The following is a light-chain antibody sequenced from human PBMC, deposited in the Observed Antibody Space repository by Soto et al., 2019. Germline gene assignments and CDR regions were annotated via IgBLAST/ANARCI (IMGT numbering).Light chain of an antibody. J-gene: IGKJ4*01. Sequence: EIVLTQSPGTLSLSPGERATLSCRASQSVSSTYLAWYQLKPGQAPRLLIYGASSRATGIPHRFSGSGSGTDFTLTMSRLEPEDFAVYYCQQYGSSPPLTFGGGTKVEI. V-gene: IGKV3-20*01. CDR3: QQYGSSPPLT. CDR2: GAS. CDR1: QSVSSTY.